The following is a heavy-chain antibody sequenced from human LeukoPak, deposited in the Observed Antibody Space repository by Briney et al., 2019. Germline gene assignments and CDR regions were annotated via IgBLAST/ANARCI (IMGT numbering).Heavy chain of an antibody. J-gene: IGHJ5*02. CDR3: ARGVTTVTMFWFDP. V-gene: IGHV4-61*02. CDR2: IYTSGST. CDR1: GGSISSGSYY. D-gene: IGHD4-17*01. Sequence: PSQTLSLTCTVSGGSISSGSYYWSWVRQPAGKGLEWIGRIYTSGSTNYNPSLKSRVTISVDTSKNQFSLKLSSVTAADTAVYYCARGVTTVTMFWFDPWGQGTLVTVSS.